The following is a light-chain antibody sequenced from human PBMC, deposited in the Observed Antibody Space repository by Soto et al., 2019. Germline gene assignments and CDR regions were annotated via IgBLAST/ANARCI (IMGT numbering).Light chain of an antibody. CDR1: SSDVGGYNY. CDR2: DVG. V-gene: IGLV2-14*03. CDR3: CSFTSSNLYV. J-gene: IGLJ1*01. Sequence: QSALTQPASVSGSPGQSITISCTGTSSDVGGYNYVSWYQHHPGEAPKVMIYDVGDRPPGVSNRFSGSKSGNTASLTISGLQAEDEADYYCCSFTSSNLYVFGTGTKVTVL.